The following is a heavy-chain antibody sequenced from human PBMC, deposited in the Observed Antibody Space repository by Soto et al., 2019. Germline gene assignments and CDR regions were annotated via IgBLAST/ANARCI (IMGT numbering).Heavy chain of an antibody. Sequence: GESLKISCKGSAYTFTSYWISWVRQMPGKGLEWMGIIYPGDSDTRYSPSFQGQVTISADKSISTAYLQWSSLKASDTAMYYCARRDLSGWYWFDPWGQGTLVTVSS. D-gene: IGHD6-19*01. J-gene: IGHJ5*02. V-gene: IGHV5-51*01. CDR3: ARRDLSGWYWFDP. CDR2: IYPGDSDT. CDR1: AYTFTSYW.